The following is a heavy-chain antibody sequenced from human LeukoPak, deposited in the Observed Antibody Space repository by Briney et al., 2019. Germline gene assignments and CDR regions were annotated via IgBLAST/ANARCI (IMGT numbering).Heavy chain of an antibody. CDR3: SKLGLTTVPSNY. CDR1: GFTFSNYW. Sequence: SGGSLRLSCAAAGFTFSNYWMNWVRQAPGKGLEWVAYIKQDGSEKYYVDSVKGRFTISRDNTQNSLYLQMDSLRADDTAVYYCSKLGLTTVPSNYWGQGALVTVSS. J-gene: IGHJ4*02. V-gene: IGHV3-7*03. D-gene: IGHD4-17*01. CDR2: IKQDGSEK.